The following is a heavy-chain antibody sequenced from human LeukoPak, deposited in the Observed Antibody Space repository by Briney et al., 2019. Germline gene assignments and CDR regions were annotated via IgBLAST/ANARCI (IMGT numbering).Heavy chain of an antibody. CDR1: GFTFSDHY. D-gene: IGHD3-10*01. Sequence: PGGSLTLSCAASGFTFSDHYMDWVRPAPGKGLAWVGRNRNRASSHTTEYAASVKGRFTISRDDSKNSVYLQMNSLRTEDTAVYYCTRSRLYSSSGTDFDYWGQGTLVTVSS. CDR3: TRSRLYSSSGTDFDY. V-gene: IGHV3-72*01. J-gene: IGHJ4*02. CDR2: NRNRASSHTT.